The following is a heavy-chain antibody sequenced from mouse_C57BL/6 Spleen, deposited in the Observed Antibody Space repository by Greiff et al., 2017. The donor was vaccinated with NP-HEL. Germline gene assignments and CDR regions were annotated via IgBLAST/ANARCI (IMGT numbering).Heavy chain of an antibody. J-gene: IGHJ3*01. CDR2: INPYNGGT. D-gene: IGHD2-3*01. CDR1: GYTFTDYY. Sequence: VQLQQSGPVLVKPGASVKMSCKASGYTFTDYYMNWVKQSHGKSLEWIGVINPYNGGTSYNQKFKGKATLTVDKSSSTAYMELNSLTSEDSAVYYCARWMVEAWFAYWGQGTLVTVSA. CDR3: ARWMVEAWFAY. V-gene: IGHV1-19*01.